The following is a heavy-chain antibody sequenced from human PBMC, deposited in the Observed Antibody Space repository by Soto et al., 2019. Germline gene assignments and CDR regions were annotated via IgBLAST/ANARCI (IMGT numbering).Heavy chain of an antibody. D-gene: IGHD3-10*01. CDR3: ARDKGGSGSYYNVPYYYYGMDV. Sequence: LSLTCTVSGGSISSYYWSWIRQPPGKGLEWIGYIYYSGSTNYNPSLKSRVTISVDTSKNQFSLKLSSVTAADTAVYYCARDKGGSGSYYNVPYYYYGMDVWGQGTTVTVSS. J-gene: IGHJ6*02. V-gene: IGHV4-59*01. CDR1: GGSISSYY. CDR2: IYYSGST.